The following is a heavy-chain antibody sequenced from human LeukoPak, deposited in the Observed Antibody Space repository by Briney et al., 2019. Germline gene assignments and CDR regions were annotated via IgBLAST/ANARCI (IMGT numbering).Heavy chain of an antibody. J-gene: IGHJ4*02. CDR1: GGSISSYY. CDR3: ARHQDYGDYALDY. V-gene: IGHV4-59*08. CDR2: IHYIGST. Sequence: SSETLSLTCTVSGGSISSYYWSWIRQPPGKGLEWIGYIHYIGSTNYNPSLKSRVTMSVDTSKNQFSLKLSSVTAADTAVYYCARHQDYGDYALDYWGQGTLVTVSS. D-gene: IGHD4-17*01.